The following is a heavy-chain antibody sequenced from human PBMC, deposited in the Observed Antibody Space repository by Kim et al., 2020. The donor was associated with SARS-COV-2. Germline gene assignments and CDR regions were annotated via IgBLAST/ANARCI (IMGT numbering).Heavy chain of an antibody. CDR2: IYYSGST. Sequence: SETLSLTCTVSGGSISSYYWSWIRQPPGKGLEWIGYIYYSGSTNYNPSLKSRVTISVDTSKNQFSLKLSSVTAADTAVYYCARDLGQLVPAGYFDYWGQGTLGTVSS. J-gene: IGHJ4*02. V-gene: IGHV4-59*13. CDR3: ARDLGQLVPAGYFDY. D-gene: IGHD6-6*01. CDR1: GGSISSYY.